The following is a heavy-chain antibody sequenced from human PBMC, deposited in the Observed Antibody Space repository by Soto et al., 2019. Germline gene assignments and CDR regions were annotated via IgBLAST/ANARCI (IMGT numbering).Heavy chain of an antibody. D-gene: IGHD3-22*01. CDR2: ISSSSSTI. Sequence: GGSLRLSCAASGFTFSSYSMNWVRQAPGKGLEWVSYISSSSSTIYYADSVKGRFTISRDNAKNSLYLQMNSLRDEDTAVYYCARYLNQINYYDSSGFGYWGQGTLVTVSS. J-gene: IGHJ4*02. CDR3: ARYLNQINYYDSSGFGY. CDR1: GFTFSSYS. V-gene: IGHV3-48*02.